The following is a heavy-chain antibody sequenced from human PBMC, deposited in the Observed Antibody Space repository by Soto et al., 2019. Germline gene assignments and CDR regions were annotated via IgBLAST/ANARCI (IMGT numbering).Heavy chain of an antibody. D-gene: IGHD4-4*01. CDR2: IYYSGST. CDR1: GGSISSGDYY. CDR3: ARADDYSNYGWFDP. J-gene: IGHJ5*02. V-gene: IGHV4-30-4*01. Sequence: PSETLSLTCTVPGGSISSGDYYWSWIRQPPGKGLEWIGYIYYSGSTYYNPSLKSRVTISVDTSKNQLSLKLSSVTAADTAVYYCARADDYSNYGWFDPWGQGTLVTVSS.